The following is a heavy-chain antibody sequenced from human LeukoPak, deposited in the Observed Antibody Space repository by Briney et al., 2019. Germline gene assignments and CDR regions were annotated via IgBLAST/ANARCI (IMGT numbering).Heavy chain of an antibody. D-gene: IGHD1-26*01. CDR1: GFTFSSYS. CDR2: ISSSSSYI. V-gene: IGHV3-21*01. CDR3: AKDRGGSYPNWFDP. J-gene: IGHJ5*02. Sequence: PGGSLRLSCAASGFTFSSYSMNWVRQAPGKGLEWVSSISSSSSYIYYADSVKGRFTISRDNAKNSLYLQMNSLRAEDTAVYYCAKDRGGSYPNWFDPWGQGTLVTVSS.